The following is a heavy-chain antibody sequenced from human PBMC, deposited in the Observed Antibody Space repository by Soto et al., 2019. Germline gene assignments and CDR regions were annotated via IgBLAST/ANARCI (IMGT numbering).Heavy chain of an antibody. J-gene: IGHJ4*02. CDR3: ATRYGGSLDY. V-gene: IGHV4-59*08. CDR2: VYYSGST. CDR1: GGSISSYY. Sequence: QVQLQESGPGLVKPSETLSLTCTVSGGSISSYYWSWIRQPPGKGLEWIGYVYYSGSTNYNPSLKSRVTISVDTSKSQFSLKLSSVTAAATAVYYCATRYGGSLDYWGQGTLVTVSS. D-gene: IGHD2-15*01.